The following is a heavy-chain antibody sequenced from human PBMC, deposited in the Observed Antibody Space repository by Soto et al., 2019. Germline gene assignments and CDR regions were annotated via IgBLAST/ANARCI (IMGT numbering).Heavy chain of an antibody. Sequence: GGSLRLSCAASGFRFGDYYMSWIRQAPGKGLEWVSYISSSAYTIYYAASVEGRFTISRDNAKNSLFLQMNSLRADDTAVYYCARGLVVAATRGPLDYWGPGILVTVSS. CDR3: ARGLVVAATRGPLDY. J-gene: IGHJ4*02. CDR1: GFRFGDYY. CDR2: ISSSAYTI. D-gene: IGHD2-15*01. V-gene: IGHV3-11*01.